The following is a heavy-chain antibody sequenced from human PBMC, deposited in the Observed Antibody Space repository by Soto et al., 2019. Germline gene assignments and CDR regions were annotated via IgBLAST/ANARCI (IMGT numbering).Heavy chain of an antibody. Sequence: QVHLQQWGAGLLKPSETLSLTCAVYGGSVNGYYWNWIRQPPGQGLEWIGEINHNGGTHYNPSLKSLVTMSVDTSKNQFSLRLSSVTAADTAIYYCATRITVFGLLIPPFDPWGQGTQVTVSS. J-gene: IGHJ5*02. CDR1: GGSVNGYY. CDR3: ATRITVFGLLIPPFDP. CDR2: INHNGGT. D-gene: IGHD3-3*01. V-gene: IGHV4-34*02.